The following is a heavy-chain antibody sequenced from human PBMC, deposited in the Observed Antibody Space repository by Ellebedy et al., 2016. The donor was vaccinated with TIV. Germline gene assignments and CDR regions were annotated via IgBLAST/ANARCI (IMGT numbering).Heavy chain of an antibody. CDR1: GFPINSNY. V-gene: IGHV3-66*01. CDR3: ASETFIDVDLTVWGVFHI. Sequence: GGSLRLSCAASGFPINSNYMSWVRQAPGKGLEWVSTIYTNGSTCYADSVRGRFTISRDTSENTLYLQINGLRAEDTAVYFCASETFIDVDLTVWGVFHIWGQGTMVAVSS. CDR2: IYTNGST. J-gene: IGHJ3*02. D-gene: IGHD4-11*01.